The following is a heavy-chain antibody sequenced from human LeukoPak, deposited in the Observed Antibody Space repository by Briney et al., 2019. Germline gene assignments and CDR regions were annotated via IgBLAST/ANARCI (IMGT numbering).Heavy chain of an antibody. V-gene: IGHV4-31*03. CDR3: ARNIVGATIGWFDP. Sequence: SQTLSLTCTVSGGSISSGGYYWGWLRQHPGKGLEWIGYIYYSGSTNYNPSLRSRVTMSVDTSKKQFSLKLSSVTPADTAVYYCARNIVGATIGWFDPWGQGTLVTVSS. CDR1: GGSISSGGYY. CDR2: IYYSGST. D-gene: IGHD1-26*01. J-gene: IGHJ5*02.